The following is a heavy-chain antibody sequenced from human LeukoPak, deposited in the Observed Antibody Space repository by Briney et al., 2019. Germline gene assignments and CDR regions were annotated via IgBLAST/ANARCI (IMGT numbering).Heavy chain of an antibody. CDR3: ARHIVATIISHFDY. D-gene: IGHD5-12*01. V-gene: IGHV4-61*02. Sequence: SETLSLTCTVSGGSISSGSYYWSWIRQPAGKGLEWIGRIYTSGSTYYNPSLKSRVTISVDTSKNQFSLKLSSVTAADTAVYYCARHIVATIISHFDYWGQGTLVTVSS. J-gene: IGHJ4*02. CDR2: IYTSGST. CDR1: GGSISSGSYY.